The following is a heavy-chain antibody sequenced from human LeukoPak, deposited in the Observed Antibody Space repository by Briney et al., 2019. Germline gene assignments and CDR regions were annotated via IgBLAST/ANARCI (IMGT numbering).Heavy chain of an antibody. Sequence: ASVKVSCKASGYTFTRYGISWVRQAPGQGLEWMGWISAYNGNTNYAQKLQGRVTMTTDTSTSTAYMELRSLRSDDTAVYYCARDAAYSYGPTFDYWGQGTLVTVSS. CDR1: GYTFTRYG. CDR2: ISAYNGNT. D-gene: IGHD5-18*01. V-gene: IGHV1-18*01. J-gene: IGHJ4*02. CDR3: ARDAAYSYGPTFDY.